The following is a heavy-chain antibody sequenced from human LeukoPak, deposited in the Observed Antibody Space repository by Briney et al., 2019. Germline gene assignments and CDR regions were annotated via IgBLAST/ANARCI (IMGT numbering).Heavy chain of an antibody. CDR2: IYYSGST. D-gene: IGHD5-24*01. V-gene: IGHV4-31*03. CDR1: GGSISSGGYY. CDR3: ARGDGYNGDFDY. J-gene: IGHJ4*02. Sequence: SQTLSLTCTVSGGSISSGGYYWSWIRQHPGKGLEWIGYIYYSGSTYYNPSLKSRVTISVDTSKNQFSLKLSSVTAEDTAVYYCARGDGYNGDFDYWGQGTLVTVSS.